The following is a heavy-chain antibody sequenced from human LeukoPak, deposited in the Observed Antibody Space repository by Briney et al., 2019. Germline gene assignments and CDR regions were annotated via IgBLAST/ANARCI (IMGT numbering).Heavy chain of an antibody. J-gene: IGHJ4*02. Sequence: GGSLRLSCAASGFTFSSYWMSWVREAPGKGLEWVANIKQDGSEKYYVDSVKGRFTISRDNAKNSLYLQMNSLRAEDTAVYYCATIVVVSSSLEDYWGQGTLVTVSS. D-gene: IGHD3-22*01. CDR3: ATIVVVSSSLEDY. V-gene: IGHV3-7*03. CDR1: GFTFSSYW. CDR2: IKQDGSEK.